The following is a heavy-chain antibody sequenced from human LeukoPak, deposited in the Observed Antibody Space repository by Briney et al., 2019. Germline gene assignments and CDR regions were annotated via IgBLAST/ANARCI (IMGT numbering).Heavy chain of an antibody. D-gene: IGHD6-19*01. CDR3: ARDQYSSGWFDGLFDY. CDR1: GFTFTKNW. J-gene: IGHJ4*02. V-gene: IGHV3-30-3*01. Sequence: GGSLRLSCAASGFTFTKNWMTWVRQAPGKGLEWVAVISYDGSNKYYADSVKGRFTISRDNSKNTLYLQMNSLRAEDTAVHYCARDQYSSGWFDGLFDYWGQGTLVTVSS. CDR2: ISYDGSNK.